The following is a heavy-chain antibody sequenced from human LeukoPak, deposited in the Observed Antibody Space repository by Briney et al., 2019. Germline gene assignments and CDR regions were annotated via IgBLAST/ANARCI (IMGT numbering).Heavy chain of an antibody. CDR1: CGSISSSSYY. Sequence: SETLSLICTVSCGSISSSSYYWGWIRQPPGNGLEWIGSIYYSGSTYYNPSLKSRVTISVDTSKNQFSLKLSSVTAADTAVYYCARHLSVTRDYWGQGTLVTVSS. J-gene: IGHJ4*02. D-gene: IGHD4-17*01. CDR2: IYYSGST. CDR3: ARHLSVTRDY. V-gene: IGHV4-39*01.